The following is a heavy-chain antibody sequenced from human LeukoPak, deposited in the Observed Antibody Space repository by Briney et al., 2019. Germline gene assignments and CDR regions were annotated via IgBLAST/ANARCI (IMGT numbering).Heavy chain of an antibody. CDR1: GFTFSSYA. Sequence: PGRSLRLSCAASGFTFSSYAMHWVRQAPGKGLEWVAVISYDGSNKYYADSVKGRFTIFRDNSKNTLYLQMNSLRAEDTAVYYCARDYMMVNWFDPWGQGTLVTVSS. J-gene: IGHJ5*02. CDR2: ISYDGSNK. V-gene: IGHV3-30-3*01. D-gene: IGHD2-8*01. CDR3: ARDYMMVNWFDP.